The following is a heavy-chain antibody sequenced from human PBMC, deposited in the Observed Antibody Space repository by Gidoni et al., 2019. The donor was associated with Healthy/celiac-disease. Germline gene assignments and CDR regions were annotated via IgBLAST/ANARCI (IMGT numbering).Heavy chain of an antibody. V-gene: IGHV4-30-4*01. CDR2: IYYSGST. CDR1: GGSISRGDYY. J-gene: IGHJ3*02. Sequence: QVQLQESGPGLVKPSQTLSLTCTVSGGSISRGDYYWSWIRQPPGKGLEWIGYIYYSGSTYYNPSLKSRVTISVDTSKNQFSLKLSSVTAADTAVYYCAREGAELITLARGAFDIWGQGTMVTVSS. CDR3: AREGAELITLARGAFDI. D-gene: IGHD3-16*01.